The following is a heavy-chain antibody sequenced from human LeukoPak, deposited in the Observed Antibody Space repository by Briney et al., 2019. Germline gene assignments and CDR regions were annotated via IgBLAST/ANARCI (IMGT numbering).Heavy chain of an antibody. CDR2: ISAYNGNT. CDR3: ARSGRFITIFGVVTDPDGMDV. J-gene: IGHJ6*02. CDR1: GYTFTSYA. V-gene: IGHV1-18*01. Sequence: ASVKVSCKASGYTFTSYAMHWVRQAPGQRLEWMGWISAYNGNTNYAQKLQGRVTMTTDTSTSTAYMELRSLRSDDTAVYYCARSGRFITIFGVVTDPDGMDVWGQGTTVTVSS. D-gene: IGHD3-3*01.